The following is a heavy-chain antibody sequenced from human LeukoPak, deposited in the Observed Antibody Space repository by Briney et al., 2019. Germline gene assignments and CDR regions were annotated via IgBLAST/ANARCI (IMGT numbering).Heavy chain of an antibody. CDR1: GYTFTSYG. CDR2: ISAYNGNT. Sequence: ASVKVSCKASGYTFTSYGISWVRQAPGQGLEWMGWISAYNGNTNYAQKLQGRVTMTTDTSTSTAYMELRSLRSDDTAVYYCARGWATPGYYYYYGMDVWGQGTTVTVSS. J-gene: IGHJ6*02. V-gene: IGHV1-18*01. D-gene: IGHD5-24*01. CDR3: ARGWATPGYYYYYGMDV.